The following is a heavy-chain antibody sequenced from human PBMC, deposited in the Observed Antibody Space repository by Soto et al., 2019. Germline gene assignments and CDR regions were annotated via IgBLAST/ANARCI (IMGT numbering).Heavy chain of an antibody. CDR2: IFYSGTT. CDR3: ARGWSYGDLLWGMDV. CDR1: GGSIYSHDHY. V-gene: IGHV4-30-4*01. Sequence: QVQLQESGPGLVKPSQTLSLTCTVSGGSIYSHDHYWTWIRQPPGKGLEWIGYIFYSGTTSYNPSLESRLTISVDTSKNQFSLRLSSVIAADAADYYCARGWSYGDLLWGMDVWGQGTTDSVSS. D-gene: IGHD4-17*01. J-gene: IGHJ6*02.